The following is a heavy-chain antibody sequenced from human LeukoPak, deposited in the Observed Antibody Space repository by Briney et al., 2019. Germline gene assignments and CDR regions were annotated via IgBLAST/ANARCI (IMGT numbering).Heavy chain of an antibody. D-gene: IGHD1-26*01. CDR3: ARVSGPTNFDY. J-gene: IGHJ4*02. V-gene: IGHV3-30-3*01. Sequence: GGSLRLSCAASGFTFSSYAMHWVRQAPGKGLEWVAVISYDGSNKYYADSVKGRFTISRDNSKNTLYLQMNSLRAEDTAVYYCARVSGPTNFDYWGQGTLVTVSS. CDR1: GFTFSSYA. CDR2: ISYDGSNK.